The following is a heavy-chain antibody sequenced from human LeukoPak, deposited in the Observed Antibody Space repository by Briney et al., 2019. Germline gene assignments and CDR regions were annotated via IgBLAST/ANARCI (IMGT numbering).Heavy chain of an antibody. D-gene: IGHD2-15*01. Sequence: GGSLRLSCAASGFTFSTYNMNWVRQAPGKGLEWVSYISSSSRTIYYADSVKGRFTISRDNAKNSLYLQMNSLRAEDTAVYYCARPYCSGGSCYYHFDYWGQGTLVTVSS. CDR3: ARPYCSGGSCYYHFDY. V-gene: IGHV3-48*01. CDR1: GFTFSTYN. J-gene: IGHJ4*02. CDR2: ISSSSRTI.